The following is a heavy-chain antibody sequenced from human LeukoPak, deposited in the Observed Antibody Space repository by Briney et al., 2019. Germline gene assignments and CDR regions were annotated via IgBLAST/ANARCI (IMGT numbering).Heavy chain of an antibody. CDR3: ARRGDYFDY. J-gene: IGHJ4*02. CDR2: ISAYNGNT. CDR1: GYTFTRYD. Sequence: GASVKVSCKASGYTFTRYDISCVRQAPGQGLEWMGWISAYNGNTNYAQKLRGRVTMTTDTSTSTAYMELRSLRCDDTAVYYCARRGDYFDYWGQGTLVTVSS. V-gene: IGHV1-18*01.